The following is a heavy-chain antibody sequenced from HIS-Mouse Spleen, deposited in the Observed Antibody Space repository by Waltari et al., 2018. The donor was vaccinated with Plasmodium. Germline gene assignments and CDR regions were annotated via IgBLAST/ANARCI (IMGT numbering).Heavy chain of an antibody. CDR2: IYYSGST. CDR3: ARNGGIAARNWFDP. Sequence: QVQLQESGPGLVKPSETLSLTCTVSGGSISSYYWSWIRQPPGKGLEWLGYIYYSGSTNYNPPLKSRVTISVDTSKNQFSLKLSSVTAADTAVYYCARNGGIAARNWFDPWGQGTLVTVSS. D-gene: IGHD6-6*01. CDR1: GGSISSYY. J-gene: IGHJ5*02. V-gene: IGHV4-59*01.